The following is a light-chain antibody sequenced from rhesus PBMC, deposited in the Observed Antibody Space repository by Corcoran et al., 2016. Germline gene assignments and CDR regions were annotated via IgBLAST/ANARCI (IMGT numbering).Light chain of an antibody. V-gene: IGKV1-22*01. Sequence: DIQMTQSPSSLSASVGDTVTTTCRACQSNSSWLAWYQPKPGKAPNLLIYKASSLQSGNPTRFSGSGSGTEFTLTITSLQSEDFATYYSQHYSSRPFAFGPGTKLDIK. CDR1: QSNSSW. CDR2: KAS. J-gene: IGKJ3*01. CDR3: QHYSSRPFA.